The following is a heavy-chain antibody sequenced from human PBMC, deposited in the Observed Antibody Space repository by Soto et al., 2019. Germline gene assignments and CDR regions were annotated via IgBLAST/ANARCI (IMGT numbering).Heavy chain of an antibody. CDR3: ASSRSYGYPPMNGMDV. V-gene: IGHV1-2*02. D-gene: IGHD5-12*01. Sequence: QVQLVQSGAEVKKPGASVKVSCKASGYTFTGYYMHWVRQAPGQGLEWMGWINPKSGGTNYVQKFQGRVTMNRDTSISTAYMELSGLRSDDTAVYYCASSRSYGYPPMNGMDVWGQGTTVTVSS. CDR1: GYTFTGYY. J-gene: IGHJ6*02. CDR2: INPKSGGT.